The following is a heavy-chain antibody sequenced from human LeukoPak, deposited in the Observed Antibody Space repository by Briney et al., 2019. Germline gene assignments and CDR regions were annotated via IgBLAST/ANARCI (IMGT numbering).Heavy chain of an antibody. CDR1: GGSISSYY. J-gene: IGHJ6*02. Sequence: PSETLSLTCTVSGGSISSYYWSWIRQPPGKGLEWIGEINHSGSTNYNPSLKSRVTISVDTSKNQFSLKLSSVTAADTAVYYCARGTVAGTRPNYYYYYGMDVWGQGTTVTVSS. V-gene: IGHV4-34*01. CDR2: INHSGST. CDR3: ARGTVAGTRPNYYYYYGMDV. D-gene: IGHD6-19*01.